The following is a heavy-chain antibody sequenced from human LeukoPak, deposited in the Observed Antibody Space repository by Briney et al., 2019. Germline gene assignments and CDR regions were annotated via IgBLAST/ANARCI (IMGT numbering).Heavy chain of an antibody. CDR2: IRYDGSNK. J-gene: IGHJ4*02. CDR3: AKDDNLYRPLDY. D-gene: IGHD1-1*01. V-gene: IGHV3-30*02. Sequence: GGSLRLSCATSGFTFSSYGMHWVRQAPGKRLEWVAFIRYDGSNKYYADSVKGRFTISRDNSKNTLYLQMNSLRAEDTAVYYCAKDDNLYRPLDYWGQGTLVTVSS. CDR1: GFTFSSYG.